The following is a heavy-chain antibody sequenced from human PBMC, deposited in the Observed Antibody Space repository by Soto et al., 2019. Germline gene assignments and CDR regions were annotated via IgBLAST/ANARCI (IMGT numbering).Heavy chain of an antibody. CDR3: ARDGSTSGSYSFDY. CDR2: IYYSGST. Sequence: QLQLQESGPGLVKPSETLSLTCTVSGGSISSSSYYWGWIRQPPGKGLEWIGSIYYSGSTYYNPSLKSRVTISVDTSKNQFSLKLSSVTAADTAVYYCARDGSTSGSYSFDYWGQGTLVTVSS. CDR1: GGSISSSSYY. D-gene: IGHD1-26*01. V-gene: IGHV4-39*02. J-gene: IGHJ4*02.